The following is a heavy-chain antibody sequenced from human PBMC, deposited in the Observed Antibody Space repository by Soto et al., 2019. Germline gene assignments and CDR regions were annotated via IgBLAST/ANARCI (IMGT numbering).Heavy chain of an antibody. V-gene: IGHV4-59*01. CDR2: IFHSGIT. CDR3: ARDRYFYDSAGYYRTLDS. Sequence: SETLSLTCTISGGSFNNDYWTWIRQSPGKGLEWIGYIFHSGITDYNPSVKSRVTISIDKSKNLFSLKLTSVTAADTAVYYCARDRYFYDSAGYYRTLDSWGQGILVTVSS. J-gene: IGHJ5*01. CDR1: GGSFNNDY. D-gene: IGHD3-22*01.